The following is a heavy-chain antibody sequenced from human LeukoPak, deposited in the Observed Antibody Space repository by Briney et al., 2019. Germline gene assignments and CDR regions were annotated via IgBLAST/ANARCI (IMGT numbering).Heavy chain of an antibody. V-gene: IGHV1-8*01. J-gene: IGHJ4*02. CDR3: ASNYDSSGYSFGY. D-gene: IGHD3-22*01. CDR2: MNPNSGIT. CDR1: GYTFTSYD. Sequence: GASVKVSCKASGYTFTSYDINWVRQATGQGLEWMGWMNPNSGITGYAQKFQGRVTMTRNTSISTAYMELSSLRSEDTAVYYCASNYDSSGYSFGYWGQGTLVTVSS.